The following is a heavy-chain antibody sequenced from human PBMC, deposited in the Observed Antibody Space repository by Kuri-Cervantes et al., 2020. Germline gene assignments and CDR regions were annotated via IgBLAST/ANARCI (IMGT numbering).Heavy chain of an antibody. Sequence: GGSLRLSCAASGFTFSSYWMSWVRQAPGKGLEWVANIKQDGSETYYVDSVKGRFTISRDNAKNSLYLQMHSLRAEDTAVYYCARVRGIPYYDSSGYDAFDIWGQGTMVTVSS. D-gene: IGHD3-22*01. V-gene: IGHV3-7*02. CDR2: IKQDGSET. J-gene: IGHJ3*02. CDR1: GFTFSSYW. CDR3: ARVRGIPYYDSSGYDAFDI.